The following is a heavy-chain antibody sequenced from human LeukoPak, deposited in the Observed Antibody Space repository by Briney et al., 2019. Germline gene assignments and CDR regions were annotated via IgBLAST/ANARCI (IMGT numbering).Heavy chain of an antibody. CDR2: IYYSGST. V-gene: IGHV4-59*08. CDR1: GGSISSYY. D-gene: IGHD3-22*01. Sequence: SETLSLTCTVSGGSISSYYWSWIRQPPGKGLEWIGYIYYSGSTNYNPSLKSRVTISVDTSKNQFSLKLSSVTAADTAVYYCASHYYDSSGYYPDAFDIWGRGTMVTVSS. J-gene: IGHJ3*02. CDR3: ASHYYDSSGYYPDAFDI.